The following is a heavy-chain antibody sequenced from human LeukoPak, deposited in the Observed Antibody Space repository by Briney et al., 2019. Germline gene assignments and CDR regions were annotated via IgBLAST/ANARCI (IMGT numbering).Heavy chain of an antibody. CDR1: YFSLSTPGMG. Sequence: SGPTLVKPTQTLTLTFTFSYFSLSTPGMGVGLIRQPPGKALEWLAFIYYNYDKRYSPSLRSRLTITRDTSKNQVVLAMTNMDPVDTATYYCAHLVVTIDWRSYFDYWGQGALVTVSS. CDR2: IYYNYDK. J-gene: IGHJ4*02. V-gene: IGHV2-5*01. CDR3: AHLVVTIDWRSYFDY. D-gene: IGHD3-9*01.